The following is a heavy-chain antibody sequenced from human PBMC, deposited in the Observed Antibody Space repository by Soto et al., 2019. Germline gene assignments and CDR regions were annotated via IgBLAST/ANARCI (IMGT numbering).Heavy chain of an antibody. Sequence: LRLSCAASGFTFSSYSMNWVRQAPGKGLEWVSSISSSSSYIYYADSVKGRFTISRDNAKNSLYLQMNSLRAEDTAVYYCAREALEWGSSGRLDYYYGMDVWGQGXTVTVYS. D-gene: IGHD6-19*01. CDR2: ISSSSSYI. CDR1: GFTFSSYS. J-gene: IGHJ6*02. CDR3: AREALEWGSSGRLDYYYGMDV. V-gene: IGHV3-21*01.